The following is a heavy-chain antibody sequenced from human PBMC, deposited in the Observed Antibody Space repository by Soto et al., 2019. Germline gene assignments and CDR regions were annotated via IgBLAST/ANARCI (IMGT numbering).Heavy chain of an antibody. CDR3: ARDSGSVIDFDP. CDR1: GGTFSSYT. V-gene: IGHV1-69*04. D-gene: IGHD2-21*01. Sequence: GASVKVSCKASGGTFSSYTISWVRQAPGQGLEWMGRIIPILGIANYAQKFQGRVTITADKSTSTAYMELSSLRSEDTAVYYCARDSGSVIDFDPWGQGTLVTVSS. J-gene: IGHJ5*02. CDR2: IIPILGIA.